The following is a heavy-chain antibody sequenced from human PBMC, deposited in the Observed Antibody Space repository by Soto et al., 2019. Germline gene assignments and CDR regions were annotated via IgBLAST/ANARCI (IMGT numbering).Heavy chain of an antibody. V-gene: IGHV3-23*01. J-gene: IGHJ1*01. Sequence: XGALILSCAAAGFTFISYTMSWVRQAPGKGLEWVSGIIGSGISTSYADSVKGRFTISRDNSKNTLYLQMNSLRAEDTAAYYCAKHVAGTECFKHWGQGTLVTVSS. CDR3: AKHVAGTECFKH. D-gene: IGHD6-13*01. CDR1: GFTFISYT. CDR2: IIGSGIST.